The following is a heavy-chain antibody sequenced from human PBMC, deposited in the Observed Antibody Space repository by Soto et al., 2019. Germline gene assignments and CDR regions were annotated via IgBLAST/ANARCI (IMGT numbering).Heavy chain of an antibody. V-gene: IGHV3-23*01. CDR2: ISGSGGST. J-gene: IGHJ5*02. D-gene: IGHD3-3*01. Sequence: PGGSLRLSCAASGFTFSSYAMSWVRQAPGKGLEWVSAISGSGGSTYYADSVKGRFTISRDNSKNTLYLQMNSLRAEDTAVYYCAKESDYDFWSGYSEPGDNWFDPWGQGTLVTVSS. CDR3: AKESDYDFWSGYSEPGDNWFDP. CDR1: GFTFSSYA.